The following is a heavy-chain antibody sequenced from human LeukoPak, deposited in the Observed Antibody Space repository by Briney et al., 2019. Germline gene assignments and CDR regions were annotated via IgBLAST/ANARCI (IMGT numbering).Heavy chain of an antibody. V-gene: IGHV4-59*08. CDR1: GGSIRNYY. Sequence: PSETLSLTCTVSGGSIRNYYWSWIRQPPGKGLEWIGYIYYSGSTNYNPSLKSRVTISVDTSMNQFSLNLSSVTAADTAVYYCARRSSSWYYFDYWGQGTLVTVSS. D-gene: IGHD6-13*01. J-gene: IGHJ4*02. CDR2: IYYSGST. CDR3: ARRSSSWYYFDY.